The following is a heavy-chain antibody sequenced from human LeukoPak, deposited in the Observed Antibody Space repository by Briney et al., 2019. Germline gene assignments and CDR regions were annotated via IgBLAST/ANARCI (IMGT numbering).Heavy chain of an antibody. V-gene: IGHV3-74*01. J-gene: IGHJ4*02. CDR1: GFTFSSHW. D-gene: IGHD3-3*02. CDR2: INTDGSGT. CDR3: AKFVAFRTGSQGFDY. Sequence: GGSLRLSCAASGFTFSSHWMHWVRQAPGKGLVWVSRINTDGSGTDYADSVKGRFTISRDNAKNTLYLQMNSLRAEDTAVYYCAKFVAFRTGSQGFDYWGQGTLVTVSS.